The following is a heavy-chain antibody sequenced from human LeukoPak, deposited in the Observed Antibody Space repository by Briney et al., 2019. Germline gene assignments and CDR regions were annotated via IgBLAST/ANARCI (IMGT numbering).Heavy chain of an antibody. CDR3: AREAFWFGEPQYYFDY. J-gene: IGHJ4*02. V-gene: IGHV3-33*01. CDR2: IWYDGSNK. CDR1: GFTFSSYG. Sequence: PGGSPRLSCAASGFTFSSYGMHWVRQAPGKGLEWVAVIWYDGSNKYYADSVKGRFTISRDNSKNTLYLQMNSLRAEDTAVYYCAREAFWFGEPQYYFDYWGQGTLVTVSS. D-gene: IGHD3-10*01.